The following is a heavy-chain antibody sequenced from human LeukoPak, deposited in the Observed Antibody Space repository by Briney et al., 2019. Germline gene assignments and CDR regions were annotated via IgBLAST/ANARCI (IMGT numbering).Heavy chain of an antibody. J-gene: IGHJ3*02. V-gene: IGHV3-15*01. Sequence: GGSLRLSCAVSGLTFSNTWLSWVRQAPGKGLEWVGRIKSKNNGGTTDYAAPGRGRFTISRDDSKNTLYLQMNSLKTEDTAVYYCTTDRYDAFDIWGQGTMVTVSS. CDR3: TTDRYDAFDI. CDR2: IKSKNNGGTT. CDR1: GLTFSNTW.